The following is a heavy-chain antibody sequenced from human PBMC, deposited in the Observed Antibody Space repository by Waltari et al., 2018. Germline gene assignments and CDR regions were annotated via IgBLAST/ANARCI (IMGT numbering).Heavy chain of an antibody. D-gene: IGHD2-21*01. CDR3: ARRAYQYYFDY. V-gene: IGHV5-51*01. CDR2: IYPGDSNT. CDR1: GFNFVTYW. J-gene: IGHJ4*02. Sequence: EVQLVQSGAEVKKPGESLKISCKGSGFNFVTYWIGWVRQMPGKGLEWMGVIYPGDSNTMYSPSFQGQVTFSADESTDTAYLQWTSLKASDTAIYYCARRAYQYYFDYWGQGTLVTVSS.